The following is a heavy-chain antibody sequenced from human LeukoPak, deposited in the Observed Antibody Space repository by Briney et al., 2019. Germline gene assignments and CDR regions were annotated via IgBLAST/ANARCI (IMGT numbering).Heavy chain of an antibody. CDR1: GGSISSYY. V-gene: IGHV4-4*07. D-gene: IGHD3-22*01. Sequence: PSETLSLTCTVSGGSISSYYWSWIRQPAGKGLEWIGRIYTSGSINYNPSLKSRVTMSVDTSKNQFSLKLSSVTAADTAVYYCARTKLSDYYDSSGYYAEGPNFDYWGQGTLVTVSS. CDR3: ARTKLSDYYDSSGYYAEGPNFDY. J-gene: IGHJ4*02. CDR2: IYTSGSI.